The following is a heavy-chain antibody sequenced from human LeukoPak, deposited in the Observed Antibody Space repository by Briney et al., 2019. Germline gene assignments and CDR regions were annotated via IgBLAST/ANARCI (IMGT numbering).Heavy chain of an antibody. J-gene: IGHJ3*02. V-gene: IGHV4-59*08. Sequence: SETLSLTCILSGASLSTYYWSWLRPPPGEGLAWIGYIYYSGSSNQNPSLQSRVTMSVDTSKNQFSLKLSSVTAADTAVYYCARGYCSGGSCYSDRQNDAFDIWGQGTMVTVSS. CDR1: GASLSTYY. D-gene: IGHD2-15*01. CDR3: ARGYCSGGSCYSDRQNDAFDI. CDR2: IYYSGSS.